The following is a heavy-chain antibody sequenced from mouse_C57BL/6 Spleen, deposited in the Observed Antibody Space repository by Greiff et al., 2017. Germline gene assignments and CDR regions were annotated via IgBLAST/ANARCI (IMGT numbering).Heavy chain of an antibody. CDR2: ISSGSSTI. CDR1: GFTFSDYG. J-gene: IGHJ1*03. V-gene: IGHV5-17*01. CDR3: ARQLRSYWYFDV. Sequence: EVMLVESGGGLVKPGGSLKLSCAASGFTFSDYGMHWVRQAPEKGLEWVAYISSGSSTIYYADTVKGRFTISRDNAKNTLFLQMTSLRSEDTAMYYCARQLRSYWYFDVWGTGTTVTVSS. D-gene: IGHD4-1*02.